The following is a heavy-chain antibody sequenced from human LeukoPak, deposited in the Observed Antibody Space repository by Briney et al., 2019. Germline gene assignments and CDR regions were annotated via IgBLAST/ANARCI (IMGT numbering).Heavy chain of an antibody. J-gene: IGHJ4*02. CDR2: ISYDGGNK. CDR3: AKDLNPREAGATIDY. D-gene: IGHD1-26*01. Sequence: GGSLRLSCAASGFTFSSYTMHWVRQAPGKGLEWVAVISYDGGNKYYADSVKGRFTISRDNSKNTLYLQMNSLRAEDTAVYHCAKDLNPREAGATIDYWGQGTLVTVSS. CDR1: GFTFSSYT. V-gene: IGHV3-30-3*01.